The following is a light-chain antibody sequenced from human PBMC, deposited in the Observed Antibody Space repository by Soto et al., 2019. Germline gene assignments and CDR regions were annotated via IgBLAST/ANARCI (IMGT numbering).Light chain of an antibody. CDR2: GAS. CDR1: QGISNY. V-gene: IGKV1-27*01. Sequence: DIQMTQSPSSLSAYLGDRVTITCRASQGISNYLAWYQQKPGRLPKLLLFGASTLQSGVPARFSGSGSGTLFTLTINGLLPEDVATYYCQKYDRAPFTFGPGTMVDFK. CDR3: QKYDRAPFT. J-gene: IGKJ3*01.